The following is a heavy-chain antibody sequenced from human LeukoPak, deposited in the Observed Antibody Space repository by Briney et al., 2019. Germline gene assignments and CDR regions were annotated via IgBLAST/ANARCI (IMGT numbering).Heavy chain of an antibody. J-gene: IGHJ6*02. CDR3: ARWTMYCSSSSCPTYYYYGMDV. CDR2: IYYSGST. D-gene: IGHD2-2*01. CDR1: GGSFSGYY. V-gene: IGHV4-30-4*08. Sequence: PSETLSLTCAVYGGSFSGYYWGWIRQPPGKGLEWIGYIYYSGSTYYNPSLKSRITISVDTSKNQFSLKLSSVTAADTAVYYCARWTMYCSSSSCPTYYYYGMDVWGQGTTVTVSS.